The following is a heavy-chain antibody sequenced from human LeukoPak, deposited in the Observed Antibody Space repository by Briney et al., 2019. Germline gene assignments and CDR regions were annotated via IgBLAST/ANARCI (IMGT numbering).Heavy chain of an antibody. CDR1: GGSISSYY. D-gene: IGHD6-13*01. CDR3: ARHEGYSSSQPFGY. V-gene: IGHV4-59*08. CDR2: IYYNGST. Sequence: SETLSLTCTVSGGSISSYYWSWIPQPPAKGLEWIGYIYYNGSTNYNPSLKSRVTISVDTSKNQFSLKLSSVTAADTAVYYCARHEGYSSSQPFGYWGQGTLVTVSS. J-gene: IGHJ4*02.